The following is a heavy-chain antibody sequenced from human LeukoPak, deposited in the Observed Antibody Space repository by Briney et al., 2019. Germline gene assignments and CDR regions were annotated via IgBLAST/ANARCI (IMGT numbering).Heavy chain of an antibody. D-gene: IGHD1-26*01. Sequence: GGSLRLSCAASGFIFSNYWMHWVRQAPGKGLVWVSRIKTDGSSTSYADSVKDRFTISRDNAKNTLYLQMNSLRAEDTAVYYCVRAGSGSWDWGQGTLVTVSS. CDR1: GFIFSNYW. V-gene: IGHV3-74*01. CDR2: IKTDGSST. J-gene: IGHJ4*02. CDR3: VRAGSGSWD.